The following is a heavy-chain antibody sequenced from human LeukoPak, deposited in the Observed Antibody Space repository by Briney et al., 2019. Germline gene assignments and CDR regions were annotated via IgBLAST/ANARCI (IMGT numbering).Heavy chain of an antibody. D-gene: IGHD2-21*02. J-gene: IGHJ4*02. CDR2: ISYDGSNQ. V-gene: IGHV3-30-3*01. CDR1: GFTFSYYA. CDR3: ARQGDTGSWYFDY. Sequence: GGSLRLSCAASGFTFSYYAMHWVRQAPGKGLEWVSVISYDGSNQYYADSVKGQVTISRDNSKSTLYLQMDSLRAGDTAVYYCARQGDTGSWYFDYWGQGTLVTVSS.